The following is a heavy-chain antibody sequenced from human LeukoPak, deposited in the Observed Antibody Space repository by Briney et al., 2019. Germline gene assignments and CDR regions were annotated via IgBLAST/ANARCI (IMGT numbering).Heavy chain of an antibody. CDR2: IHYSGST. J-gene: IGHJ4*02. CDR3: ARLSAAAVDY. D-gene: IGHD6-13*01. V-gene: IGHV4-59*01. CDR1: GGSISSYY. Sequence: PSETLSLTCTVSGGSISSYYWSWIRQPPGKGLEWIGYIHYSGSTNYNPSLKSRVTISVDTSKNQFSLKLSSVTAADTAVYYCARLSAAAVDYWGQGTLVTVSS.